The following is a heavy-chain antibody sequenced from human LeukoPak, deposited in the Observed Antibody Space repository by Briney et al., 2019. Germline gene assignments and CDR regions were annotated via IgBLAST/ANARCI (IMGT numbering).Heavy chain of an antibody. D-gene: IGHD6-19*01. CDR2: IYHSGST. Sequence: SETLSLTCTVSDDSISDYYRGWIRQPPGKGLEWIGSIYHSGSTYYNPSLKSRVTISVDTSKNQFSLKLSSVTAADTAVYYCARGYSSGWYAWFDPWGQGTLVTVSS. CDR3: ARGYSSGWYAWFDP. V-gene: IGHV4-38-2*02. CDR1: DDSISDYY. J-gene: IGHJ5*02.